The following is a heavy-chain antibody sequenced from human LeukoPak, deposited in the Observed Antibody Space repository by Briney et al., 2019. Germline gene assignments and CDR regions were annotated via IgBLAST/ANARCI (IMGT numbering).Heavy chain of an antibody. CDR2: ISGSSDNT. D-gene: IGHD7-27*01. CDR1: GFTFSNYA. CDR3: AKDPINWGSIYFDC. Sequence: GESLRLSCEASGFTFSNYAMSWVRQAPGKGLEWVSSISGSSDNTNYADSVNGRSTISRDNSKNILYLQMNSLTAEDTAVYWCAKDPINWGSIYFDCWGQGTLVTVSS. V-gene: IGHV3-23*01. J-gene: IGHJ4*02.